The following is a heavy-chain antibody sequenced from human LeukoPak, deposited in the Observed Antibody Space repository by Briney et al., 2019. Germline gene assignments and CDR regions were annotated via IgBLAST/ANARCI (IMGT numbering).Heavy chain of an antibody. Sequence: GESLKISCKGSGYSFTSYWIGWVRQIPGKGLEWRGIIYPCDSDTRYSPSFQGQVTISADKSLSTAYVQWRSLKASDTAMYYCARLTIWAVGPELFYPWGQGTLVTVSS. V-gene: IGHV5-51*01. D-gene: IGHD4/OR15-4a*01. J-gene: IGHJ5*02. CDR2: IYPCDSDT. CDR1: GYSFTSYW. CDR3: ARLTIWAVGPELFYP.